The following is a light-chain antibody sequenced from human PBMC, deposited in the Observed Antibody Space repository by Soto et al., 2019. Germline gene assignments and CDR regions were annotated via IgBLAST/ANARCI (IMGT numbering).Light chain of an antibody. CDR2: GAS. V-gene: IGKV3-15*01. CDR3: QQFNSWPPWA. CDR1: QSVSSD. J-gene: IGKJ1*01. Sequence: EIVMTQSPATLSVSPGERATLFCRASQSVSSDLAWYQQKPGQPPRLLIYGASTRATGVPARFIGSGSGTDFTLTINSLLSEDFAVYYCQQFNSWPPWAFGQGTKVDIK.